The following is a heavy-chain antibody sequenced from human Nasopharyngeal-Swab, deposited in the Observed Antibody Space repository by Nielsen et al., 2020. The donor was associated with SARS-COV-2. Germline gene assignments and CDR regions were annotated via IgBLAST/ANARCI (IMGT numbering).Heavy chain of an antibody. J-gene: IGHJ6*02. Sequence: GESLKISCAASGFTFSSYGMHWVRQAPGKGLEWVAVISYDGSNKYYADSVKGRFTISRDNSKNSLYLQMNSLRAEDTAVYYCARGRGGGYDPWGYYYYDMDVWGHGTTVTVSS. CDR2: ISYDGSNK. V-gene: IGHV3-30*03. CDR1: GFTFSSYG. CDR3: ARGRGGGYDPWGYYYYDMDV. D-gene: IGHD5-12*01.